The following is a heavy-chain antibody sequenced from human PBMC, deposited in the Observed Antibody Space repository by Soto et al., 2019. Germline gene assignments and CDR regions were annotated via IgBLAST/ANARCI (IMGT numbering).Heavy chain of an antibody. CDR3: AREVAAAGGEYDY. D-gene: IGHD6-13*01. CDR2: INPSGGST. V-gene: IGHV1-46*01. CDR1: GYTFTSYY. Sequence: ASVKVSCKASGYTFTSYYMHWVRQAPGQGLEWMGIINPSGGSTSYAQKFQGRVTMTRDTSTSTVYMELRSLRSDDTAVYYCAREVAAAGGEYDYWAQGTLVTVSS. J-gene: IGHJ4*02.